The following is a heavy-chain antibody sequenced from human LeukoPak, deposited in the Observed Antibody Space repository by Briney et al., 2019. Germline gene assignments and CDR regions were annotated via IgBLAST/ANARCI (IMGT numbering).Heavy chain of an antibody. Sequence: GGSLRLSCAASGFTFSSYEMNWVRQAPGKGLEWVSYISSSGSTIYYADSVKGRFTISRDNAKNSLYLQMNSLRAEDTAVYYCARSPFGAVSTWGQGTLVTVSS. CDR2: ISSSGSTI. V-gene: IGHV3-48*03. CDR3: ARSPFGAVST. D-gene: IGHD3-3*01. J-gene: IGHJ5*02. CDR1: GFTFSSYE.